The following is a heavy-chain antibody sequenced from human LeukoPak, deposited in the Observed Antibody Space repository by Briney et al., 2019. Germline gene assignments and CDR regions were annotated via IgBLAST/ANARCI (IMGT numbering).Heavy chain of an antibody. CDR3: AIRRDGGWYYFDY. V-gene: IGHV3-23*01. J-gene: IGHJ4*02. CDR1: GFPFSSYA. CDR2: IIGSGGGT. D-gene: IGHD4-23*01. Sequence: PQGSLRLSCPASGFPFSSYAMSWVPQAPGKGLQLDSGIIGSGGGTYYTDSVKARFTISRDNSKNTLSLQMNSLRAEDTAVYYCAIRRDGGWYYFDYWGKGTLVTVSS.